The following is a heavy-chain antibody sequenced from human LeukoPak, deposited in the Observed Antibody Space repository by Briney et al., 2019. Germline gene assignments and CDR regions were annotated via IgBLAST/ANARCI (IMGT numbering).Heavy chain of an antibody. Sequence: ASVKVSCKASGYTFTSYYMHWVGQAPGQGLEWMGIINPSGGSTSYAQKFQGRVTMTRDTSTSTVYMELSSLRSEDTAVYYCARAPLGITGTTGYFDYWGQGTLVTVSS. CDR3: ARAPLGITGTTGYFDY. CDR2: INPSGGST. V-gene: IGHV1-46*01. CDR1: GYTFTSYY. D-gene: IGHD1-7*01. J-gene: IGHJ4*02.